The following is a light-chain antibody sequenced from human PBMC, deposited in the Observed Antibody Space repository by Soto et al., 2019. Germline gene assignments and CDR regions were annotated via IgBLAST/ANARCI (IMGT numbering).Light chain of an antibody. CDR3: QQYNHYSWT. CDR1: QSLSGW. J-gene: IGKJ1*01. V-gene: IGKV1-5*03. Sequence: DIQMTQSPSTLSASVGDRVTIICRASQSLSGWLAWYQQKPGKAPKLLIYTASSLESGVPSRFSGSGSGTEFTLTISSLQPDDFATYYCQQYNHYSWTFGQGTKVEIK. CDR2: TAS.